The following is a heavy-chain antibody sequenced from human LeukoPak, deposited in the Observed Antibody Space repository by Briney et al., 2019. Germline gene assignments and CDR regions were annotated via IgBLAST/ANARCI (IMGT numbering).Heavy chain of an antibody. Sequence: GGFLRLSCAASGFTFSSYWMTWIRQAPGKGLEWVANIKQDGSEKYYVHSVKGRFTISRDNAKNSLYLQMNSLRAEDTAVYYCARDTGGGYSCYDCWGQGTLVTVSS. CDR3: ARDTGGGYSCYDC. D-gene: IGHD5-18*01. CDR1: GFTFSSYW. CDR2: IKQDGSEK. V-gene: IGHV3-7*01. J-gene: IGHJ4*02.